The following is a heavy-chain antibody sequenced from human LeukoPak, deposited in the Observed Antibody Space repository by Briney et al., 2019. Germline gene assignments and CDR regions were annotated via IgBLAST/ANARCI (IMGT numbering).Heavy chain of an antibody. CDR3: AKRGPNYYDSSGQSYYFDY. J-gene: IGHJ4*02. CDR1: GFTVSSNY. V-gene: IGHV3-23*01. D-gene: IGHD3-22*01. Sequence: PGGSLRLSCAASGFTVSSNYMSWVRQAPGKGLEWVSAISGSGGSTYYADSVKGRFTISRDNSKNTLYLQMNSLRAEDTAVYYCAKRGPNYYDSSGQSYYFDYWGQGTLVTVSS. CDR2: ISGSGGST.